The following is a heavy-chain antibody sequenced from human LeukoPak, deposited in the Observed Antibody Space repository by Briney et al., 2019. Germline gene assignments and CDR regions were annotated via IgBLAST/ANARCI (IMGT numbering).Heavy chain of an antibody. Sequence: GGSLRLSCAASGFTVSSNYMSRVRQAPGKGLVWVSVIYSGGSTYYADAVKGRFTISRDNSKNTLYLQMNSLRAEDTAVYYCARGPATAIDYWGQGTLVTVSS. D-gene: IGHD2-21*02. CDR3: ARGPATAIDY. J-gene: IGHJ4*02. CDR1: GFTVSSNY. CDR2: IYSGGST. V-gene: IGHV3-53*01.